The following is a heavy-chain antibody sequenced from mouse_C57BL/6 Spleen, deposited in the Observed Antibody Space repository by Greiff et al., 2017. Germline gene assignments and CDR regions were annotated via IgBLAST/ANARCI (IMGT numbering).Heavy chain of an antibody. Sequence: EVHLVESGGGLVKPGGSLKLSCAASGFTFSDYGMHWVRQAPEKGLEWVAYISSGSSTIYYADTVKGRFTISRDNAKNTLFLQMTSLRSEDTAMYYCARGGVLLSYYFDYWGQGTTLTVSS. V-gene: IGHV5-17*01. CDR3: ARGGVLLSYYFDY. J-gene: IGHJ2*01. CDR1: GFTFSDYG. D-gene: IGHD1-1*01. CDR2: ISSGSSTI.